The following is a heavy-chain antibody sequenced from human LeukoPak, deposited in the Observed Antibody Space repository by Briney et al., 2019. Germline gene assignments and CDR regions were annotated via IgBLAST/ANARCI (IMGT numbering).Heavy chain of an antibody. V-gene: IGHV3-48*03. J-gene: IGHJ4*02. CDR2: ISSTGTTI. Sequence: GGSLRLSCAASGFTFSSYEMNWVRQAPGKGLEWVSYISSTGTTIYYADSVKGRFTISRDNAKNSLYLQMNSLRAEDTAVYYCARDWSLSSVEYSSGFFSPDYWGQGTLVTVSS. CDR3: ARDWSLSSVEYSSGFFSPDY. CDR1: GFTFSSYE. D-gene: IGHD6-19*01.